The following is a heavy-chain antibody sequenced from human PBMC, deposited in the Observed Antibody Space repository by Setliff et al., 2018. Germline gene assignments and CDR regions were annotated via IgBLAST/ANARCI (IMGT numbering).Heavy chain of an antibody. Sequence: GGSLRLSCAASGFTFRNYGMHWVRQAPGKGPEWVAVIWFDGGNEFYADSVRGRFTISRDNYKNMLYLQMDSLRVEDTAVYYCAKDQGTGYCSGGSCYLFEHWGQGVQVTVSS. D-gene: IGHD2-15*01. J-gene: IGHJ4*02. CDR3: AKDQGTGYCSGGSCYLFEH. CDR1: GFTFRNYG. CDR2: IWFDGGNE. V-gene: IGHV3-33*03.